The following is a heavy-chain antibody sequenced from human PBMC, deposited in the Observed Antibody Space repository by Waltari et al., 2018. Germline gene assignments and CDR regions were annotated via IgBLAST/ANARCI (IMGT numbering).Heavy chain of an antibody. CDR2: IKQDGEEN. CDR3: ARGVRDYYFDY. D-gene: IGHD3-10*01. V-gene: IGHV3-7*01. CDR1: GFTFSRYW. J-gene: IGHJ4*02. Sequence: EVQLVESGGGLVQPGGSLRLSCAASGFTFSRYWMSWVRQAPGKGLEWVANIKQDGEENYYVDSGKGRFTITRANAMNALYLQMKRLRAEDTDVYYCARGVRDYYFDYWGQGTLVTVSS.